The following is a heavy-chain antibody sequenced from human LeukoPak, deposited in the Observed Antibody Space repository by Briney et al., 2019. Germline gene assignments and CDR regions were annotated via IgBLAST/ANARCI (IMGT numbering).Heavy chain of an antibody. CDR2: ISWNSGSI. CDR1: GFTFDDYA. Sequence: SGGSLRLSCAASGFTFDDYAMHWVRQAPGKGLEWVSGISWNSGSIGYADSVKGRFTISRDNSKNTLYLQMNSLRSDDTAVYYCASWAAAGIDYWGQGTLVTVSS. CDR3: ASWAAAGIDY. D-gene: IGHD6-13*01. J-gene: IGHJ4*02. V-gene: IGHV3-9*01.